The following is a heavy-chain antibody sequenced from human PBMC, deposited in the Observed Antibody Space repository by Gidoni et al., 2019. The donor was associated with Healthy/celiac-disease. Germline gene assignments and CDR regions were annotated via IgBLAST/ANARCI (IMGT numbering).Heavy chain of an antibody. CDR1: GFSLSTSGVG. D-gene: IGHD3-10*01. V-gene: IGHV2-5*02. CDR3: AHSPQYYGSGSYYSDAFDI. J-gene: IGHJ3*02. Sequence: QLTLKASGPTLVKPTQTLTLTCTFSGFSLSTSGVGVGWIRQPPGKALEWLALIYWDDDKRYSPSLKSRLTITKDTSKNQVVLTMTNMDPVDTATYYCAHSPQYYGSGSYYSDAFDIWGQGTMVTVSS. CDR2: IYWDDDK.